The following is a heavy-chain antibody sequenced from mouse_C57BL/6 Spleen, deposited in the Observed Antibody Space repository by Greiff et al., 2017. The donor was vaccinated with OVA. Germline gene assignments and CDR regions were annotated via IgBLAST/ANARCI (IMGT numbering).Heavy chain of an antibody. CDR3: ARGITTRYFDV. Sequence: VQLQQPGTELVKPGASLKLSCKASGYTFTSYWMPWVRQSPGQGLEWIANINPSNGCTYYTETLKSRATLTVDNSSSTAYMQLSSLTSEDSAVYYCARGITTRYFDVWGTGTTVTVSS. CDR2: INPSNGCT. J-gene: IGHJ1*03. D-gene: IGHD1-1*01. CDR1: GYTFTSYW. V-gene: IGHV1-53*01.